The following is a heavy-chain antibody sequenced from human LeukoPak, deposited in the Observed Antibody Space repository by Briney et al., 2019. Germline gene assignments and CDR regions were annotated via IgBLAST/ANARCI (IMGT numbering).Heavy chain of an antibody. CDR3: TRVGYIDEGIDY. CDR1: GFIFTTYW. Sequence: PGGSLRLSCGASGFIFTTYWMNWVRQAPGKGLEWVANIKQDGSKKSYVDSVKGRFTISRDNAKNSLYLQMNSLRAEDTAIYYCTRVGYIDEGIDYWGQGTLVTVSS. J-gene: IGHJ4*02. D-gene: IGHD5-24*01. V-gene: IGHV3-7*04. CDR2: IKQDGSKK.